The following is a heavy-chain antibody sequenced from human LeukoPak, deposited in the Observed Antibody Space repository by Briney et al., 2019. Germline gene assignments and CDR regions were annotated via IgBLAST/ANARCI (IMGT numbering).Heavy chain of an antibody. CDR2: ISGSGDNI. J-gene: IGHJ4*02. CDR1: GFTFSDYS. CDR3: AKENSMYKYAYDY. V-gene: IGHV3-23*01. D-gene: IGHD3-16*01. Sequence: GGSLRLSCAASGFTFSDYSINWVRQAPGKGLERVSAISGSGDNINYADSVKGRFTISRDNSKNTLYLQMNSLRAEDTAIYYCAKENSMYKYAYDYWGQGTQVTVSS.